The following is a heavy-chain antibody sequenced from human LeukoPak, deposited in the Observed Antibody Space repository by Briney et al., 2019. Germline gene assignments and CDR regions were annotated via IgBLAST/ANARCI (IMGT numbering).Heavy chain of an antibody. CDR3: ARAPIWEVVPEGAFDI. D-gene: IGHD2-2*01. CDR1: GFTLSSYS. Sequence: PGGSLRLSCAASGFTLSSYSMNWVRQAPGKGLEWVSSISSSSSYIYYADSVKGRFTISRDNAKSSLYLQMNSLRAEDTAVYYCARAPIWEVVPEGAFDIWGQGTMVTVSS. V-gene: IGHV3-21*01. CDR2: ISSSSSYI. J-gene: IGHJ3*02.